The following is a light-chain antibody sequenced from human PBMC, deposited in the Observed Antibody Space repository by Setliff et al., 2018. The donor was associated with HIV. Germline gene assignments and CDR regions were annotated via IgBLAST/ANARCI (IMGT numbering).Light chain of an antibody. J-gene: IGLJ1*01. CDR3: TSYTTSSAPLA. V-gene: IGLV2-14*01. Sequence: QSVLAQPASVSGSPGQSITISCTGSSSDIGTYNFVSWYQQYPNKAPKVVIYEVSVRPSGISNRFSGSKSGNTASLTISRLQPEDDADYYCTSYTTSSAPLAFGRGTKVTVL. CDR2: EVS. CDR1: SSDIGTYNF.